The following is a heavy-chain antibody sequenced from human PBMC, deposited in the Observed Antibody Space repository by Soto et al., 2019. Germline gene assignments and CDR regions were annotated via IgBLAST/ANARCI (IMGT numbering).Heavy chain of an antibody. V-gene: IGHV4-30-4*01. Sequence: QVQLQESGPGLLKPSQTLSLTCTVSGVAITGGDYYWSWIRQAPGKGMEWIGNIFYSGATSYNLAINSPDTISPDRSKNKFSLDLDSVPAADTAVYYCTRDRRVTNSSTPGDSYNYALDVWGQGTTVTVSS. CDR3: TRDRRVTNSSTPGDSYNYALDV. D-gene: IGHD6-6*01. J-gene: IGHJ6*02. CDR2: IFYSGAT. CDR1: GVAITGGDYY.